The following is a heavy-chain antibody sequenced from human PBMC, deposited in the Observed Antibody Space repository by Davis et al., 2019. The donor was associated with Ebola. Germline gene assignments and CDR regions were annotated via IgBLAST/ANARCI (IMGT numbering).Heavy chain of an antibody. J-gene: IGHJ4*02. D-gene: IGHD2-15*01. CDR1: GFTFSSYA. Sequence: PGGSLRLSCAASGFTFSSYAMHWVRQAPGKGLEWVAVISYDGSNKYYADSVKGRFTISRDNSKNTLYLQMNSLRTEDTAVYYCARDPYCSGGSCYGGGFDYWGQGTLVTVSS. CDR2: ISYDGSNK. CDR3: ARDPYCSGGSCYGGGFDY. V-gene: IGHV3-30-3*01.